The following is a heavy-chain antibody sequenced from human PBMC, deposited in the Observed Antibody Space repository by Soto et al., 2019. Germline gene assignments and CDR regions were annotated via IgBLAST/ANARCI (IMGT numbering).Heavy chain of an antibody. J-gene: IGHJ6*03. CDR2: INAGNGNT. CDR1: RYTFTSYA. Sequence: GASAEVSCTASRYTFTSYAMHWVRQAPGQRLEWMGLINAGNGNTKYSQKFQGRVTITRDTSASTAYMELSSLRSEDTAVYYCARDSRRDCSGGSCYGLYYMDVWGKGTTVTVSS. CDR3: ARDSRRDCSGGSCYGLYYMDV. V-gene: IGHV1-3*01. D-gene: IGHD2-15*01.